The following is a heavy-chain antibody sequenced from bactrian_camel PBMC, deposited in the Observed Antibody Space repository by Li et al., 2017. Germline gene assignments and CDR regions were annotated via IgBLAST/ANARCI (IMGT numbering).Heavy chain of an antibody. CDR3: AAKYGGNCGDWAQYRN. CDR1: VFPHSTKC. V-gene: IGHV3S53*01. J-gene: IGHJ4*01. Sequence: HVQLVESGGGSAQPGGSLRLSCVASVFPHSTKCMGWFRQAPGQEREGVAGISPGSITIYRTSDMRGRYIISRDNAKNEAYLELNDVRLDDSGMWYCAAKYGGNCGDWAQYRNWGQGTQVTVS. CDR2: ISPGSIT. D-gene: IGHD6*01.